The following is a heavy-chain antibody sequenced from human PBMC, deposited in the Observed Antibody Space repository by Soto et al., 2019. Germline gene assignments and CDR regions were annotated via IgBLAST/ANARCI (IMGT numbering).Heavy chain of an antibody. D-gene: IGHD2-2*02. J-gene: IGHJ4*02. CDR1: GFTVSSNY. CDR2: IYSGGST. Sequence: PGGSLRLSCAASGFTVSSNYMSWVRQAPGKGLEWVSVIYSGGSTYYADSVKGRFTISRDNSKNTLYLQMNSLRAEDTAVYYCGRVGLGYCSSTSCYRGDFDYWGQGTLVTVSS. CDR3: GRVGLGYCSSTSCYRGDFDY. V-gene: IGHV3-66*01.